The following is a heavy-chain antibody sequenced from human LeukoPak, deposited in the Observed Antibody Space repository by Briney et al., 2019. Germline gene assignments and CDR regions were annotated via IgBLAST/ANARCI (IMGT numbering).Heavy chain of an antibody. Sequence: GGSLRLSCAASGFTFSSYAMHWVRQAPGKGLEWVAIIWNDGSNKYYADSVKGRFTISRDNSKNTLYLQMNSLRAEDTAVYYCARALFAGAFYGMDVWGQGTTVTVSS. CDR2: IWNDGSNK. J-gene: IGHJ6*02. V-gene: IGHV3-33*08. D-gene: IGHD3-10*01. CDR1: GFTFSSYA. CDR3: ARALFAGAFYGMDV.